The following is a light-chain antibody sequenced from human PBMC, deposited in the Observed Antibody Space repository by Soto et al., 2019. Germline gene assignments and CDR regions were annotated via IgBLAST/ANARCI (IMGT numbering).Light chain of an antibody. CDR3: QHYCHALWA. J-gene: IGKJ1*01. Sequence: EVVVTQSPGTLSLSPGERATLSCRASQSVTSDYLAWYQQEPGQSPRLLMSGASRSATGVPDRFSGSGSGTDFTLTIRRLEPEDFAVYYCQHYCHALWALGQGTKVDIK. CDR2: GAS. CDR1: QSVTSDY. V-gene: IGKV3-20*01.